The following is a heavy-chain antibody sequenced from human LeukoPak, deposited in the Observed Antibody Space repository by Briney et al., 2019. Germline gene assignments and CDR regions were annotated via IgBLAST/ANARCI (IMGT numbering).Heavy chain of an antibody. Sequence: GGSLRLSCAASGFTFSSYAMSWIRQAPGKRPEWVSSISGSGGSTYYADSVKGRFTISRDNSKNTVYLQMNSLRAEDTAVYYCAKDRYCSGVTCYSGFDYWGQGTLVTVSS. J-gene: IGHJ4*02. CDR3: AKDRYCSGVTCYSGFDY. V-gene: IGHV3-23*01. CDR2: ISGSGGST. CDR1: GFTFSSYA. D-gene: IGHD2-15*01.